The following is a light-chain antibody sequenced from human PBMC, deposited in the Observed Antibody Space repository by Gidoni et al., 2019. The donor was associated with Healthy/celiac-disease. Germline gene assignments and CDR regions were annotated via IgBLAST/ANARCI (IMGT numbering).Light chain of an antibody. Sequence: DIQLTQSPSFLSASVGYRVTITCRASQSIRSYLAWYQQKPGKAPKLLIYAASTLQSGVPTRFSGSGSGTEFTLTISSLQPEDFASYCYQQLNSYRLFGPGTKVDIK. CDR1: QSIRSY. CDR3: QQLNSYRL. J-gene: IGKJ3*01. CDR2: AAS. V-gene: IGKV1-9*01.